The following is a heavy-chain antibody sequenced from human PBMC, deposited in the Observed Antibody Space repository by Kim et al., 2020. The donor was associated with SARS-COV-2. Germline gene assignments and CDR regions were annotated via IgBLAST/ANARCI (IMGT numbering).Heavy chain of an antibody. Sequence: DSVTQRFTIARDNAKNSLYLQMNSLRAENTAVYYCTTTYGYGYYYYGMDVWGQETTVTVSS. V-gene: IGHV3-11*03. D-gene: IGHD5-18*01. CDR3: TTTYGYGYYYYGMDV. J-gene: IGHJ6*02.